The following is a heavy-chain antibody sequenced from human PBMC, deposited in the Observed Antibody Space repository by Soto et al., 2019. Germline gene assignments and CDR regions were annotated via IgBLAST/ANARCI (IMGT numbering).Heavy chain of an antibody. V-gene: IGHV4-39*01. CDR3: TRRYNWNDNYFDY. D-gene: IGHD1-20*01. CDR2: SYYSGTT. J-gene: IGHJ4*02. CDR1: GASISVHSYY. Sequence: PSETLSLTCTVSGASISVHSYYWTWIRQPPGKGLEWIGSSYYSGTTYFNPSLKSRATISVDTSKNQFSLRLTSVTAADTAIYYCTRRYNWNDNYFDYWGQGTQVTVSS.